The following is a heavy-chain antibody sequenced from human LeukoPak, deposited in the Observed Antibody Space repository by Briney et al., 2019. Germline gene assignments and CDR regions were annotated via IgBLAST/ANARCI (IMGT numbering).Heavy chain of an antibody. V-gene: IGHV3-21*01. CDR2: ISSSSSYI. J-gene: IGHJ5*02. Sequence: GGSLRLSCAASGFTFSSYSMNWVCQAPGKGLEWVSSISSSSSYIYYADSVKGRFTISRDNAKNSLYLQMNSLRAEDTAVYYCARDLNRPSSWYNWFDPWGQGTLVTVSS. D-gene: IGHD6-13*01. CDR1: GFTFSSYS. CDR3: ARDLNRPSSWYNWFDP.